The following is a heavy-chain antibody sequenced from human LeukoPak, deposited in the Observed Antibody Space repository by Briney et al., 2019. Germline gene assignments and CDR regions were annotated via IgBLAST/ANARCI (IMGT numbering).Heavy chain of an antibody. V-gene: IGHV1-18*01. CDR1: GYTFTSYG. J-gene: IGHJ5*02. D-gene: IGHD2-21*02. CDR2: ISAYNGNT. Sequence: ASVKVSCKASGYTFTSYGISWVRQAPGQGLEWMGWISAYNGNTNYAQKLQGRVTMTTDTSTSTAYMELRSLRSDDTAVYYCARDWYCGGDCYGPGGGSYDPWGQGTLVTVSS. CDR3: ARDWYCGGDCYGPGGGSYDP.